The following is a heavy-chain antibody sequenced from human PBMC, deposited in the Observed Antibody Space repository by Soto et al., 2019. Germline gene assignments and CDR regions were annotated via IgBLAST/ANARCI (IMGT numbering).Heavy chain of an antibody. CDR3: ARVGRIELTGGQRAHEY. V-gene: IGHV1-2*02. CDR2: IHPNNGAT. CDR1: GYTFTNYY. Sequence: ASVKVSCKASGYTFTNYYLLWVRQAPGQGLEWMGWIHPNNGATNYAQKFQGRVTMIRDTPISTAYLELTRLRSDDTAVYFCARVGRIELTGGQRAHEYWGKGTLVTVSS. D-gene: IGHD3-9*01. J-gene: IGHJ4*02.